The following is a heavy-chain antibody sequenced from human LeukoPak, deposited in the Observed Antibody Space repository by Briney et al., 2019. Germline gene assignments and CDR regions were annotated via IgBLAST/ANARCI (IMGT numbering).Heavy chain of an antibody. J-gene: IGHJ5*02. V-gene: IGHV4-34*01. Sequence: SETLSLTCAVYGGSFSGYYWSWIRQPPGKGLEWIGEINHSGSTNYNPSLKSRVTISVDTSKNQFSLKLSSVTAADTAVYYCARAPQWLPGNWFDPWGQGTLVTVSS. CDR3: ARAPQWLPGNWFDP. D-gene: IGHD6-19*01. CDR1: GGSFSGYY. CDR2: INHSGST.